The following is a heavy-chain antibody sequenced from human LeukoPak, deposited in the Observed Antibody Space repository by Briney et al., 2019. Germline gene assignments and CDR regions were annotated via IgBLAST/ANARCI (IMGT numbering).Heavy chain of an antibody. J-gene: IGHJ6*03. V-gene: IGHV4-59*12. CDR2: IYYSGTT. CDR1: GGSINRYF. Sequence: SETLSLTFPVPGGSINRYFWRWLRQPQGKGVEWIGHIYYSGTTNYNPSLKSRVTVSVDMSKNQFSLKLSSVTAADTAVYYCARDRGFGADGYYYYYMDVWGKGTTVTVSS. CDR3: ARDRGFGADGYYYYYMDV. D-gene: IGHD3-10*01.